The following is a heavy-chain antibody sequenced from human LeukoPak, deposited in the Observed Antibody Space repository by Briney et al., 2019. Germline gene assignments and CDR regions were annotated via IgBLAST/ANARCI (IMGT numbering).Heavy chain of an antibody. CDR2: IKNRNRGRTT. CDR1: RLIFPNPW. Sequence: GRTLRLSRAASRLIFPNPWMHWARHRPGKGLECVGRIKNRNRGRTTNCIAPVKGRYTISRDDSTHTLYLEMDSVKTEDTAVYYCVTDGGLLPYYFPYWGRGTLVSVPS. J-gene: IGHJ1*01. CDR3: VTDGGLLPYYFPY. V-gene: IGHV3-15*06. D-gene: IGHD3-10*01.